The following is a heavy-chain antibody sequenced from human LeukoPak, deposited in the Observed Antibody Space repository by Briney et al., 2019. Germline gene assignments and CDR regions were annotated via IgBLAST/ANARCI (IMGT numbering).Heavy chain of an antibody. CDR3: AKGVDTAMVDFDY. V-gene: IGHV3-30*18. D-gene: IGHD5-18*01. CDR2: ISYDGSNK. CDR1: GFTFDYYW. Sequence: GGSLRLSCAASGFTFDYYWMHWVRQAPGKGLEWVAVISYDGSNKYYADSVKGRFTISRDNSKNTPYLQMNSLRAEDTAVYYCAKGVDTAMVDFDYWGQGTLVTVSS. J-gene: IGHJ4*02.